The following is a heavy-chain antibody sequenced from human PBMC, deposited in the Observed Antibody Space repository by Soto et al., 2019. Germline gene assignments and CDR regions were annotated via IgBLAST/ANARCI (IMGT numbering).Heavy chain of an antibody. CDR1: GYSFTSYW. CDR3: ARRLKYDFWSGYYTENHYYYYGMDV. V-gene: IGHV5-10-1*01. D-gene: IGHD3-3*01. CDR2: IDPSDSYT. Sequence: GESLKISCKGSGYSFTSYWISWVRQMPGKGLEWMGRIDPSDSYTNYSPSFQGHVTISADKSISTAYLQWSSLKASDTAMYYCARRLKYDFWSGYYTENHYYYYGMDVWGQGTTVTVS. J-gene: IGHJ6*02.